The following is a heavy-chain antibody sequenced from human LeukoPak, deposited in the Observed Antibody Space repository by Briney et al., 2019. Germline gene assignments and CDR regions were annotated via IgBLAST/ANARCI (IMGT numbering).Heavy chain of an antibody. D-gene: IGHD2-2*02. CDR3: ARERYCSSTSCYMAY. J-gene: IGHJ4*01. Sequence: PGGSLRLSCAASGFTFSSYWMSWVRQAPGKGLEWVANIKQDGSEKYYVDSVKGRFTISRDNAKNSLYLQMNSLRSEDTAVYYCARERYCSSTSCYMAYWGQGTLVTVSS. CDR1: GFTFSSYW. V-gene: IGHV3-7*03. CDR2: IKQDGSEK.